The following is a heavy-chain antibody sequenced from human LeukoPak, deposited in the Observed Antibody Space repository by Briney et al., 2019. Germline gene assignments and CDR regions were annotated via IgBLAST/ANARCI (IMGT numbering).Heavy chain of an antibody. V-gene: IGHV1-69*04. CDR1: GGTFSSYA. J-gene: IGHJ4*02. D-gene: IGHD3-22*01. CDR2: IIPILGIA. Sequence: SVKVSCKASGGTFSSYAISWVRQAPGQGLEWMGRIIPILGIANYAQKFQGRVTITADKSTSTAYMELSSLRSEDTAVYYCAGLIVTPYDSSDYWGQGTLVTVSS. CDR3: AGLIVTPYDSSDY.